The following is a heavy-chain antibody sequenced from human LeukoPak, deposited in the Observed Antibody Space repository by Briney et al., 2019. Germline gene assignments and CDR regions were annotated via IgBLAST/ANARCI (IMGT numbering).Heavy chain of an antibody. Sequence: SETLSLTCAVYGGSFSGYYWSWIRQPPGKGLEWIGEINHSGSTNYNPSLKSRVTISVDTSKNQFSLKLSSVTAADTAVYYCARRTRYYYYGMDVWGQGTTVTVSS. CDR2: INHSGST. CDR3: ARRTRYYYYGMDV. CDR1: GGSFSGYY. J-gene: IGHJ6*02. V-gene: IGHV4-34*01.